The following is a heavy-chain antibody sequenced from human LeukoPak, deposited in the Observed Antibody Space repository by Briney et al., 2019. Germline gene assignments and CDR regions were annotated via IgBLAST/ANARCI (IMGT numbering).Heavy chain of an antibody. CDR2: ISYDGTYK. J-gene: IGHJ4*02. D-gene: IGHD6-19*01. CDR1: GFTFSNYG. V-gene: IGHV3-30*18. Sequence: PSGGSLRLSCTASGFTFSNYGMHWVRQAPGKGLEWVAVISYDGTYKYYAGSVRGRFTISRDNSKNTLYLQMNSLRAEDTAVYYCAKDLRSKVAARDYWGQGTLVTVSS. CDR3: AKDLRSKVAARDY.